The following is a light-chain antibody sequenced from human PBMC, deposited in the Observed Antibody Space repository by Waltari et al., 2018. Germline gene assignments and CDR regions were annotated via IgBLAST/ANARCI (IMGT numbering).Light chain of an antibody. J-gene: IGLJ1*01. CDR1: SSDVGGYNF. CDR2: DVS. Sequence: QSALTQPASVSGSPGQSITISCTGTSSDVGGYNFVSWYQQYPGKAPKLVIYDVSARPSGASARFSGSKSGNTASLVISGLQPEDEADYYCSSYTATRHYVFGTGTKVTVL. V-gene: IGLV2-14*03. CDR3: SSYTATRHYV.